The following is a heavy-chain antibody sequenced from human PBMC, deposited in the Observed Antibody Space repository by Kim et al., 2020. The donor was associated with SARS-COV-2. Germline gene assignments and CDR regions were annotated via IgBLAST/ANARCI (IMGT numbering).Heavy chain of an antibody. D-gene: IGHD5-12*01. CDR1: GFTFSSYA. CDR2: ISYDGSNK. Sequence: GGSLRRSCAASGFTFSSYAMHWVRQAPGKGLEWVAVISYDGSNKYYADSVKGRFTISRDNSKNTLYLQMNSLRAEDTAVYYCALGEMATIAEYFQHWGQGTLVTVSS. V-gene: IGHV3-30*04. CDR3: ALGEMATIAEYFQH. J-gene: IGHJ1*01.